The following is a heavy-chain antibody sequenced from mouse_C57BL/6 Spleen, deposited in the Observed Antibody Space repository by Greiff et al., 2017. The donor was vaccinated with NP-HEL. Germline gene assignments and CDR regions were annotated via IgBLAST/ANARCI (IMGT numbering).Heavy chain of an antibody. CDR3: AREGGYDENYFDY. CDR2: ISYDGSN. D-gene: IGHD2-2*01. Sequence: ESGPGLVKPSQSLSLTCSVTGYSITSGYYWNWIRQFPGNKLEWMGYISYDGSNNYNPSLKNRISITRDTSKNQFFLKLNSVTTEDTATYYCAREGGYDENYFDYWGQGTTLTVSS. CDR1: GYSITSGYY. J-gene: IGHJ2*01. V-gene: IGHV3-6*01.